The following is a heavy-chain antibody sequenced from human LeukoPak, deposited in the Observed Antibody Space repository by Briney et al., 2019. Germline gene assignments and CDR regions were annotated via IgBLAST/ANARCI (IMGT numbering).Heavy chain of an antibody. CDR2: INPNTGGT. Sequence: GASVKVSCKASGYTFTDYYLHWVRQAPGQGLEWMGWINPNTGGTNYAQRFQGRVTMTGDTPTNTAYMELDRLISDDTAVYYCARETWSSGSRNLDYWGQGTLVTVSS. CDR3: ARETWSSGSRNLDY. J-gene: IGHJ4*02. CDR1: GYTFTDYY. V-gene: IGHV1-2*02. D-gene: IGHD1-26*01.